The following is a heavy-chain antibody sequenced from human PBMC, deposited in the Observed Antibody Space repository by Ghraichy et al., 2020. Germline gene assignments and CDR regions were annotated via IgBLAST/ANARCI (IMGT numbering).Heavy chain of an antibody. CDR2: ITSSSRFI. J-gene: IGHJ6*02. Sequence: GESLNISCVGSGFTFGSYSMNWVRQSPGKRLEWVSYITSSSRFISYADSVKGRFTISRDNAQNLLSLQMNSLTDEDTAVYYCARGSKVVRFYYYDGMDVWGQGTTVTVSS. CDR3: ARGSKVVRFYYYDGMDV. CDR1: GFTFGSYS. D-gene: IGHD4-23*01. V-gene: IGHV3-48*02.